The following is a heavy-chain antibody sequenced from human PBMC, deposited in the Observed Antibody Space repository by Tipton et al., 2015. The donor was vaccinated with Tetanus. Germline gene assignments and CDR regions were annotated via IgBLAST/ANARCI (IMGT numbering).Heavy chain of an antibody. CDR1: GYTFNTYW. D-gene: IGHD6-19*01. Sequence: QLVQSGAEVKRPGESLRISCKASGYTFNTYWIAWVRQKPGKGLDWMGIIYPGDSETSYNPSLKSRATISVDTSKTQVFLNLTSVTAADTAVYYCAILPKHWLAPRGAPWGQGILVTVSS. V-gene: IGHV5-51*01. CDR3: AILPKHWLAPRGAP. J-gene: IGHJ5*02. CDR2: IYPGDSET.